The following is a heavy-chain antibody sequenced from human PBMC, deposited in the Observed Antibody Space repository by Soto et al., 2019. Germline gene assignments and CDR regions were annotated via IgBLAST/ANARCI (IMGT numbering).Heavy chain of an antibody. J-gene: IGHJ6*02. D-gene: IGHD6-6*01. CDR1: GFTFGSYG. Sequence: GGSLRLSWAAAGFTFGSYGMHRVRQAPGKGLEWVAVISYDGSNKYYADSVKGRFTISRDNSKNTLYLQMNSLRAEDTAVYYCAKDSSSFADYYYYYGMDVWGQGTTVTV. CDR3: AKDSSSFADYYYYYGMDV. CDR2: ISYDGSNK. V-gene: IGHV3-30*18.